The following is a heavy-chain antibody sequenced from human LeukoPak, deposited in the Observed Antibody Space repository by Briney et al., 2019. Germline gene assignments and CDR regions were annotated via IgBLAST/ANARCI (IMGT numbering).Heavy chain of an antibody. V-gene: IGHV1-69*04. CDR3: ARDLNSRWLQLFF. J-gene: IGHJ4*02. CDR1: GGTFSSYA. D-gene: IGHD5-24*01. CDR2: IIPILGIA. Sequence: GASVKVSCKASGGTFSSYAISWVRQAPGQGLEWMGRIIPILGIANYAQKFQGRVTITADKSTSTAYMELSSLRSEDTAVYYCARDLNSRWLQLFFWGQGTLVTVSS.